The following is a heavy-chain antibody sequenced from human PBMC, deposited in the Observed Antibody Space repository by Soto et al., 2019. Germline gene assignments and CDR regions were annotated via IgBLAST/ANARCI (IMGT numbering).Heavy chain of an antibody. V-gene: IGHV1-46*01. CDR2: INPSVGLT. CDR1: GYSFSTYY. Sequence: QVHLVQSGAEVEKPGASVKVSCKASGYSFSTYYIHWVRQAPGQGLEWLGIINPSVGLTIYAQKIQGTVTLTRDTSTRTVCMELSGLRSEDTAVYYCARAQLRQCSAASCLYGLDVWGQGTTVTVSS. CDR3: ARAQLRQCSAASCLYGLDV. D-gene: IGHD2-2*01. J-gene: IGHJ6*02.